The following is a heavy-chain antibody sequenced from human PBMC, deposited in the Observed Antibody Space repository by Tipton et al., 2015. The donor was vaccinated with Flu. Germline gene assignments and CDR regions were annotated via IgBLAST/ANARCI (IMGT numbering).Heavy chain of an antibody. V-gene: IGHV4-39*07. D-gene: IGHD5-18*01. CDR1: GGSISSSSYY. CDR3: ARAGGYGYDY. Sequence: TLSLTCTVSGGSISSSSYYWGWIRRPPGKGLEWIGSIYYSGSTYYNPSLKSRVTISVDTSKNQFSLKLSSVTAADTAVYYCARAGGYGYDYWGQGTLVTVSS. CDR2: IYYSGST. J-gene: IGHJ4*02.